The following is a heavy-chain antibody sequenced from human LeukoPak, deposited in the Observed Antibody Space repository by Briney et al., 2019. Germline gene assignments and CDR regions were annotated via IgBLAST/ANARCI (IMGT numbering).Heavy chain of an antibody. CDR2: IYNSGTT. J-gene: IGHJ4*02. Sequence: SQTLSLTCTVSGGSISSGGHSWSWIRQHPGEGLEWIGYIYNSGTTYYNPSLRSRFAISVDTSKNQFSLKLSSATAADTAVYYCARDVTGTNIFDNWGQGTLVTVSS. CDR1: GGSISSGGHS. CDR3: ARDVTGTNIFDN. D-gene: IGHD1-7*01. V-gene: IGHV4-31*03.